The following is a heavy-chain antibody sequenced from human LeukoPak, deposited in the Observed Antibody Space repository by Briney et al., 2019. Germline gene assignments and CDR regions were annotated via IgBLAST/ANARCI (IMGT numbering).Heavy chain of an antibody. Sequence: SVKVSCKASGGTFSSYAISWVRQAPGQGLEWMGGIIPIFGTANYAQKFQGRVTITADKSTSTAYMELSSLRSEGTAVYYCARPYYDSSGYPSWYFDLWGRGTLVTVSS. D-gene: IGHD3-22*01. V-gene: IGHV1-69*06. CDR2: IIPIFGTA. CDR1: GGTFSSYA. CDR3: ARPYYDSSGYPSWYFDL. J-gene: IGHJ2*01.